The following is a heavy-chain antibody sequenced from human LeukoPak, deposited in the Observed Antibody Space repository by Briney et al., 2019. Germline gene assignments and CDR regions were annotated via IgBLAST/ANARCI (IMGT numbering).Heavy chain of an antibody. D-gene: IGHD6-13*01. J-gene: IGHJ4*02. V-gene: IGHV3-30*18. CDR1: GFTLSSYG. Sequence: GGSLRLSCAASGFTLSSYGMHWVRQAPGKGLEWVAVISYDGSNKYYADSVKGRFTISRDNSKNTLYLQMNSLRAEDTAVYYCAKDPRIAAAGSESFDYWGQGTLVTVSS. CDR2: ISYDGSNK. CDR3: AKDPRIAAAGSESFDY.